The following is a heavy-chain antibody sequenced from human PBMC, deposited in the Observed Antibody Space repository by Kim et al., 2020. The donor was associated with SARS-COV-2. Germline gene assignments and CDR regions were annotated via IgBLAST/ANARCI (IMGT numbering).Heavy chain of an antibody. J-gene: IGHJ3*01. CDR2: IKWNGGTL. CDR1: GFTFGDYA. Sequence: GGSLRLSCAASGFTFGDYAMHWVRQAPGKGLEWVAGIKWNGGTLCYADSVKGRFTISRDNAKNSLYLQMNSLRPEDTALYYCVKDRATSSVQGAFEVWGQGTMATVSS. D-gene: IGHD1-26*01. CDR3: VKDRATSSVQGAFEV. V-gene: IGHV3-9*01.